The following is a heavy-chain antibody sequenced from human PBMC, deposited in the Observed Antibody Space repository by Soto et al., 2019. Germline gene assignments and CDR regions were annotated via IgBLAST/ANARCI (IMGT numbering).Heavy chain of an antibody. CDR3: ATVRSELHDAFDI. CDR2: IYHSGMT. V-gene: IGHV4-31*03. J-gene: IGHJ3*02. CDR1: GGSISTGGYY. Sequence: QVQLQESGPGLVKPSQTLSLTCTVSGGSISTGGYYWSWIRQHPGRGLEWIGYIYHSGMTFSNPSLQSRVAISIDTSKNKFSLKLSPVTAADTAVYYCATVRSELHDAFDIWGQGTMVSVSS. D-gene: IGHD1-7*01.